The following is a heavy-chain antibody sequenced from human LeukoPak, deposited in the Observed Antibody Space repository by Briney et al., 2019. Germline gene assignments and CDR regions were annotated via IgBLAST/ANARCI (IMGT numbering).Heavy chain of an antibody. Sequence: ASVKVSCKASGYTFTGYYMHWVRQAPGQGLEWMGWINPNSGGTNYAQKFQGRVTMTRDTSISTAYMELSRLRSDDTAVYYCARVGRGSGWFAYFDYWGQGTLVTVSS. D-gene: IGHD6-19*01. CDR2: INPNSGGT. V-gene: IGHV1-2*02. CDR1: GYTFTGYY. J-gene: IGHJ4*02. CDR3: ARVGRGSGWFAYFDY.